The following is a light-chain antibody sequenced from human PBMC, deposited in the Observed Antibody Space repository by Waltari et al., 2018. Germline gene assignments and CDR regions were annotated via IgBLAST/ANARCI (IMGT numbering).Light chain of an antibody. Sequence: DIVMTQSPDSLAVSLGERATINCKSSQSVLYSSNNKNYLAWYQQKPGQPPKLLIYWASTRESGVPDRFSGSGSGTDFTLTISSLQAEDVAVYYYQQYYNTPITFGQGTRLEIK. J-gene: IGKJ5*01. CDR3: QQYYNTPIT. V-gene: IGKV4-1*01. CDR1: QSVLYSSNNKNY. CDR2: WAS.